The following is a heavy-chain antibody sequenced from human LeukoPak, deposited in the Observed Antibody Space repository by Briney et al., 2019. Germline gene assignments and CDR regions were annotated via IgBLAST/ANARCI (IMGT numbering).Heavy chain of an antibody. CDR1: GFTFSSYA. J-gene: IGHJ4*02. Sequence: GGSLRLSCAASGFTFSSYAMSWVRQAPGKGLEWVSGISGSGGSTYYADSVKGRFTISRDNSKNTLYLQMNSLRAEDTAVYYCAKAGCSSTSCYFDYWGQGTLVTVSP. CDR3: AKAGCSSTSCYFDY. CDR2: ISGSGGST. D-gene: IGHD2-2*01. V-gene: IGHV3-23*01.